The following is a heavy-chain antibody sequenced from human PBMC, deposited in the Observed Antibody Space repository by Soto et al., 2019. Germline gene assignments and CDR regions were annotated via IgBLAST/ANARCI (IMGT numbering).Heavy chain of an antibody. CDR3: ARGPRYSSSWSYYFDY. CDR2: INHSGST. Sequence: PSETIALTCAVSGGTVISSSGYWSWKQQPPGKGLEWIGEINHSGSTNYNPSLKSRVTISVDTSKNQFSLKLSSVTAADTAVYYCARGPRYSSSWSYYFDYWGQGTLVTVSS. CDR1: GGTVISSSGY. D-gene: IGHD6-13*01. J-gene: IGHJ4*02. V-gene: IGHV4-61*01.